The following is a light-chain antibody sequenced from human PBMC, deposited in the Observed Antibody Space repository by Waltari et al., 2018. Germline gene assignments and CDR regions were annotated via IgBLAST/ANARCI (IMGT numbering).Light chain of an antibody. Sequence: QSSLTQPASVSGSPGQTITIDCAGTSSEIGGYNYVAWYQQRPGRVPKLLIYDVDNRPAGISARFSGSKSGNAASLTISGLRAEDEADYFCSSYADSRTGVFGGGTKLTVL. CDR2: DVD. CDR1: SSEIGGYNY. V-gene: IGLV2-14*03. J-gene: IGLJ3*02. CDR3: SSYADSRTGV.